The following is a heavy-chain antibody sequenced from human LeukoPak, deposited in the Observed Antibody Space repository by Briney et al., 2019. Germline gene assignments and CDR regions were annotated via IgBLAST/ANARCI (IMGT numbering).Heavy chain of an antibody. CDR1: GFTFSSYA. Sequence: GGSLRLSCAASGFTFSSYAMSWVRQAPGKGLEWVAVISYDGSNKYYADSVKGRFTISRDNSKNTLYLQMNSLRAEDTAVYYCAKPRSDLRYYFDYWGQGTLVTVSS. V-gene: IGHV3-30*18. CDR3: AKPRSDLRYYFDY. J-gene: IGHJ4*02. CDR2: ISYDGSNK.